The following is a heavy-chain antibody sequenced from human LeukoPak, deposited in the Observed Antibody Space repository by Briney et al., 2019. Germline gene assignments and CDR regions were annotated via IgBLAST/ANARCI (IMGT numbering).Heavy chain of an antibody. D-gene: IGHD5-12*01. CDR1: GGSISSYY. V-gene: IGHV4-4*07. J-gene: IGHJ3*02. Sequence: SETLSLTCTVSGGSISSYYWSWIRQPAGKGLEWIGRIYTSGSTNYNPSLKSRVTMSVDTSKNQFSLKLSSVTAEDTAVYYCARSRGSGYDYDAFDIWGQGTMVTVSS. CDR3: ARSRGSGYDYDAFDI. CDR2: IYTSGST.